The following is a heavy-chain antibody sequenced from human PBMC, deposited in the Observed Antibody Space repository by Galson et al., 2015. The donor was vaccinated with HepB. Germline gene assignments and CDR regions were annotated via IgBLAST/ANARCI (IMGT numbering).Heavy chain of an antibody. D-gene: IGHD6-13*01. V-gene: IGHV3-11*06. CDR2: ISTRSSYT. CDR1: GFTFSDYY. CDR3: ARDPRPRVAAAKLDY. J-gene: IGHJ4*02. Sequence: SLRLSCAASGFTFSDYYMSWIRQAPGKGLEWVSYISTRSSYTNYGDSVTGRFTISRDNAKNLLYLQMNSLRDEDSAGYYCARDPRPRVAAAKLDYWGQGTLVTVSS.